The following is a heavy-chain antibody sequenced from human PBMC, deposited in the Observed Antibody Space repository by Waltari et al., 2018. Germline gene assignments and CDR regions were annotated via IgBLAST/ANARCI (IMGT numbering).Heavy chain of an antibody. Sequence: EVQLVQSGAEVKKPGATVKISCKASGYTFTDYYMHWVQQAPGKGLEWMGRVDPEDGETIYAEKFQGRVTITADTSTDTAYMELSSLRSEDTAVYYCAGGLRITMVQGVWKHWGQGTLVTVSS. D-gene: IGHD3-10*01. CDR2: VDPEDGET. CDR3: AGGLRITMVQGVWKH. J-gene: IGHJ1*01. V-gene: IGHV1-69-2*01. CDR1: GYTFTDYY.